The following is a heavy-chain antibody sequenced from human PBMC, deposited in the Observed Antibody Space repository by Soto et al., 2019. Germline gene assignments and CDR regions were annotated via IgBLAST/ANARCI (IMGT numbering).Heavy chain of an antibody. CDR1: GFTFSSYA. D-gene: IGHD1-26*01. V-gene: IGHV3-23*01. CDR2: ISGSGGST. Sequence: PGGSLRLSCAASGFTFSSYAMSWVRQAPGKGLEWVSAISGSGGSTYYADSVKGRFTISRDNSKNTLYLQMNSLGAEDTAVYYCARDFVVGGPTINYYYGMDVWGQGTTVNVAS. J-gene: IGHJ6*02. CDR3: ARDFVVGGPTINYYYGMDV.